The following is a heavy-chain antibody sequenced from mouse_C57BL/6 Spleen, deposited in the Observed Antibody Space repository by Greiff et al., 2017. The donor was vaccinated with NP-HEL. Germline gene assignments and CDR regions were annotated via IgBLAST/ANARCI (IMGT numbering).Heavy chain of an antibody. V-gene: IGHV1-50*01. CDR2: IDPSDSYS. D-gene: IGHD2-5*01. CDR1: GYTFTSYW. J-gene: IGHJ4*01. Sequence: QVQLQQPGAELVKPGASVKLSCKASGYTFTSYWMQWVKQRPGQGLEWIGEIDPSDSYSNYNQKFKGKATLTVDTSSSTAYMQLSSLTSEDSAVYYCARSPYSRAMDYWGQGTSVTVSS. CDR3: ARSPYSRAMDY.